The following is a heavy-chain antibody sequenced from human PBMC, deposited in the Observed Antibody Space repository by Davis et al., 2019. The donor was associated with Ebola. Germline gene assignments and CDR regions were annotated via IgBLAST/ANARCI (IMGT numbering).Heavy chain of an antibody. V-gene: IGHV5-51*01. CDR3: ARHSVLGLYNWFDP. Sequence: GESLKISCQTSGYTFSNFWIGWVRQMPGRGLELMGIVYPGDSDTRYSPSFQGRVTISADESNSTAYLQWSSLKASDTAIYYCARHSVLGLYNWFDPWGQGTLVTVSS. D-gene: IGHD5/OR15-5a*01. J-gene: IGHJ5*02. CDR2: VYPGDSDT. CDR1: GYTFSNFW.